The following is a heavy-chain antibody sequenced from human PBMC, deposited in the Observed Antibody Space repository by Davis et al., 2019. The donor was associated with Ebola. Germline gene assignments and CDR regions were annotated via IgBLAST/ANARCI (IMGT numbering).Heavy chain of an antibody. CDR1: GGSISTTNYY. Sequence: PGGSLRLSCSVSGGSISTTNYYWSWIRQSPVKGLEWIAWIYYSRTTNYNPSFKSRVTTSVDTSENQVFLKLRSVTAADTALYYCARSGDYEPYEYWGQGAPVTVSS. J-gene: IGHJ4*02. CDR3: ARSGDYEPYEY. CDR2: IYYSRTT. V-gene: IGHV4-61*01. D-gene: IGHD4-17*01.